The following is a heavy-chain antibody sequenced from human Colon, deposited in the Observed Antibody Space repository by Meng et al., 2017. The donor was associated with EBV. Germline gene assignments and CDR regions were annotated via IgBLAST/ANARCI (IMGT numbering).Heavy chain of an antibody. D-gene: IGHD2-2*01. CDR3: ARFYCSSTSCPHVLFDY. V-gene: IGHV1-18*01. J-gene: IGHJ4*02. CDR1: GFIFTSYA. CDR2: ISAYNGNT. Sequence: QVALWESGAELKKPWASVKVSCESSGFIFTSYAISWVLQAPGQGLQYMGWISAYNGNTNYAQELQGRVTMTTDTSTSTAYMELRSLRFDDTAVYYCARFYCSSTSCPHVLFDYWGQGTLVTVSS.